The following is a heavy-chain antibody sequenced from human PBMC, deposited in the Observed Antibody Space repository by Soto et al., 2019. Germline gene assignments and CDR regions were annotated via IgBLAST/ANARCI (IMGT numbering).Heavy chain of an antibody. D-gene: IGHD2-2*01. CDR2: IIPSSDTT. CDR3: PRSQGSSTSLEIYYYYYYGMDV. J-gene: IGHJ6*02. CDR1: GGTFSSYA. Sequence: QVPLVQSGAGVKKPGSSVKVSCKASGGTFSSYAISWVRQAPGQGLEWMGGIIPSSDTTNYAQRFLDRVTITADESTSTAYMELSSLRSEATAVYYCPRSQGSSTSLEIYYYYYYGMDVWGPGTMVTVSS. V-gene: IGHV1-69*01.